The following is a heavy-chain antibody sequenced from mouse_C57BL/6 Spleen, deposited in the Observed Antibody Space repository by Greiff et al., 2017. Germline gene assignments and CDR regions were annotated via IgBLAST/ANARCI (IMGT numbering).Heavy chain of an antibody. Sequence: VQLHQSGPELVKPGASVKISCKASGYSFTSYYIHWVKQRPGQGLEWIGWIYPGSGNTKYNEKFKGKATLTADTSSSTAYLQLSSLTSEDSAVYYCARETGYGNYPAYWGQGTLVTVSA. CDR3: ARETGYGNYPAY. CDR2: IYPGSGNT. CDR1: GYSFTSYY. D-gene: IGHD2-1*01. J-gene: IGHJ3*01. V-gene: IGHV1-66*01.